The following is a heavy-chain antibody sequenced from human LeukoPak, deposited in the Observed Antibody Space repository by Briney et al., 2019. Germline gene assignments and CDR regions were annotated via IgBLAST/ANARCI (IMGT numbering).Heavy chain of an antibody. Sequence: SGGSLRLSCAASGFTFSSYDMHWVRQATGKGLEWVSAIGAAGDTYYPGSVKGRFTISRENAKNSLYLQMNSLRAGDTAVYYCARGFGFGDTDDAFDIWGQGTMVTVSS. CDR3: ARGFGFGDTDDAFDI. J-gene: IGHJ3*02. CDR1: GFTFSSYD. D-gene: IGHD3-10*01. CDR2: IGAAGDT. V-gene: IGHV3-13*01.